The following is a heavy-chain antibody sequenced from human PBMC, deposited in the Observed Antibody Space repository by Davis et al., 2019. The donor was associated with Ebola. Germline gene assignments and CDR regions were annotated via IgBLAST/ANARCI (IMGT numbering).Heavy chain of an antibody. CDR2: IYYTGRV. V-gene: IGHV4-59*01. D-gene: IGHD1-26*01. CDR3: ARGGQGVGAGRWLDP. CDR1: GDSLSGFY. Sequence: MPSETLSLTCSVSGDSLSGFYWSWIRHTPGKGLEWTGYIYYTGRVEYNPPLQSRVTISIDTSESRFSLKLTSVTPADTAVYYCARGGQGVGAGRWLDPWGQGNLVIVSS. J-gene: IGHJ5*02.